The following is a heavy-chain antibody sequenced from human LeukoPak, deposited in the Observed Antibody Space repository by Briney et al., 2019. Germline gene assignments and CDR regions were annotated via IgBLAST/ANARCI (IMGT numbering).Heavy chain of an antibody. CDR2: IQEDGKKE. CDR1: GFTFTKFW. J-gene: IGHJ4*02. Sequence: PGGSLRLSCEASGFTFTKFWMSWVRQAPGKGLEWVANIQEDGKKENYVDSVRGRFTISRDNAKNSIYLQMNSLRVEDTAVYYCARDHGRYDILTGYYRGGGAFDYWGQGTLVTVSS. D-gene: IGHD3-9*01. V-gene: IGHV3-7*01. CDR3: ARDHGRYDILTGYYRGGGAFDY.